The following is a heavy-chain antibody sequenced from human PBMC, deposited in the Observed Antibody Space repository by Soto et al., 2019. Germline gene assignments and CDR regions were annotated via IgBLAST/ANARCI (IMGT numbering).Heavy chain of an antibody. CDR1: GFIFSGYS. D-gene: IGHD3-10*01. CDR3: ARDLGVRVVRGVTHYYYYGLDV. CDR2: ISYDGSNK. Sequence: GGSLRLSCAASGFIFSGYSMHWVRQAPGKRLEWVAVISYDGSNKYYADSVKGRFTISRDNSKKTLYLQMNSLIAEDTTVYYCARDLGVRVVRGVTHYYYYGLDVWGQGTTVSVSS. V-gene: IGHV3-30-3*01. J-gene: IGHJ6*02.